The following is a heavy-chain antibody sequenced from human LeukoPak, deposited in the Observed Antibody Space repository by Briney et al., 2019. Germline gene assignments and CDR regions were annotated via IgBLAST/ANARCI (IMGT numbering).Heavy chain of an antibody. Sequence: GGSLRLSCAASGFTLSSYSMNWVRQAPGKGLEWVSYISSSSSTIYYADSVKGRFTISRDNAKNSLYLQMNSLRAEDTAVYHCAITPSDIVAVIPTDYWGQGTLVTVSS. V-gene: IGHV3-48*01. CDR3: AITPSDIVAVIPTDY. CDR2: ISSSSSTI. D-gene: IGHD5-12*01. J-gene: IGHJ4*02. CDR1: GFTLSSYS.